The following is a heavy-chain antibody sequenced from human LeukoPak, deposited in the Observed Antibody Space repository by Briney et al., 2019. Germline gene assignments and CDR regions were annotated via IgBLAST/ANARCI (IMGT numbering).Heavy chain of an antibody. CDR3: ARAVIWVYFDY. CDR2: IYYSGST. J-gene: IGHJ4*02. Sequence: RSSETLSLTCTVSGGSISSYYWSWIRQPPGKGLEWIGYIYYSGSTNYNPSLKSRVTISVDTSKNQFSLKLSSVTAADTAVYYCARAVIWVYFDYWGQGTLVTVSP. V-gene: IGHV4-59*01. D-gene: IGHD3-22*01. CDR1: GGSISSYY.